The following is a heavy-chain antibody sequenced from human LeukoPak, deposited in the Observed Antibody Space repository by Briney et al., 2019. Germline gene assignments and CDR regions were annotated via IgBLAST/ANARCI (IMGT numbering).Heavy chain of an antibody. D-gene: IGHD1-1*01. J-gene: IGHJ4*02. V-gene: IGHV4-61*05. Sequence: PSETLSLTCTVSGGSISGSSYFWGWIRQPPGKGLEWIGYIYYSGSTNYNPSLKSRVTISVDTSKNQFSLKLSSVTAADTAVYYCARTNDGWYFDYWGQGTLVTVSS. CDR2: IYYSGST. CDR3: ARTNDGWYFDY. CDR1: GGSISGSSYF.